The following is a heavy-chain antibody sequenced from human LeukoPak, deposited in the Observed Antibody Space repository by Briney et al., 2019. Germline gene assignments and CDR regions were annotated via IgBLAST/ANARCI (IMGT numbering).Heavy chain of an antibody. CDR3: ARVGAATTNFDY. D-gene: IGHD5-12*01. J-gene: IGHJ4*02. CDR1: GFTVSSNY. V-gene: IGHV3-53*01. CDR2: IYSGGST. Sequence: PGESLRLSCAASGFTVSSNYMSWVRQAPGKGLEWVSVIYSGGSTYYADSVKGRFTISRDNSKNTLYLQMNSLRAEDTAVYYCARVGAATTNFDYWGQGTLVTVSS.